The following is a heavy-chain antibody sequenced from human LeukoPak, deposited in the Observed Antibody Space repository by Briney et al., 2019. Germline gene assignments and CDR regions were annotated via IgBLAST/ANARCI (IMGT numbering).Heavy chain of an antibody. D-gene: IGHD5-18*01. CDR2: ISGSGGST. J-gene: IGHJ5*02. CDR1: GFTFSSYA. V-gene: IGHV3-23*01. Sequence: GGSLRLSCAASGFTFSSYAMSWVRQAPGKGLEWVSGISGSGGSTYYVDSVRGRFTISRDNSRNTLCLQMNSLRAEDTAVYYCAKELRDTAGFDPWGQGTLVTVSS. CDR3: AKELRDTAGFDP.